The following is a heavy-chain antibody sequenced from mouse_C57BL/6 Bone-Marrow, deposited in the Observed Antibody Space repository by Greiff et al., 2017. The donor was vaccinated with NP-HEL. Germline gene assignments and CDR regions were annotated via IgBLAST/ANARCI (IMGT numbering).Heavy chain of an antibody. CDR3: AREGGLRRRTYAMDY. CDR1: GFTFSDYY. CDR2: INYDGSST. Sequence: EVQLVESEGGLVQPGSSMKLSCTTSGFTFSDYYMAWVRQVPEKGLDWVANINYDGSSTYYLDSLKSRFIISTDNAKNILYLQMSSLTSEDTATYYCAREGGLRRRTYAMDYWGQGTSVTVTS. D-gene: IGHD2-4*01. V-gene: IGHV5-16*01. J-gene: IGHJ4*01.